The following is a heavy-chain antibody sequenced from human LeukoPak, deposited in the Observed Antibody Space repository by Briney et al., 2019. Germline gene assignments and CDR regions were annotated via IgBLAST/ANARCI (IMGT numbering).Heavy chain of an antibody. CDR3: ARECSGGSCYGGVDY. CDR1: GFTFSSYS. CDR2: ISSSSSYI. J-gene: IGHJ4*02. D-gene: IGHD2-15*01. V-gene: IGHV3-21*01. Sequence: PGGSLRLSCAASGFTFSSYSMNWVRQAPGKGLEWVSSISSSSSYIYYADSVKGRFTISRDNAKNSLYLQMNSLRAEDTAVYYCARECSGGSCYGGVDYWGQGTLVTVSS.